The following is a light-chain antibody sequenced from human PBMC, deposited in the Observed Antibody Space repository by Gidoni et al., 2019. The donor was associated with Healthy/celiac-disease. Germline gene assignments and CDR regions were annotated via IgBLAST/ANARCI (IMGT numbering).Light chain of an antibody. J-gene: IGLJ3*02. CDR1: SGHSSYA. V-gene: IGLV4-69*01. Sequence: QLVLPQSPSASASLGASVKLTCTLSSGHSSYAIAWHQQQPEKGPRYLMKLNSDGSHSKGDGIPDRFSGSSSGAGRYLTISSLQSEDEADYYCQTWGTGSWVFGGGTKLTVL. CDR2: LNSDGSH. CDR3: QTWGTGSWV.